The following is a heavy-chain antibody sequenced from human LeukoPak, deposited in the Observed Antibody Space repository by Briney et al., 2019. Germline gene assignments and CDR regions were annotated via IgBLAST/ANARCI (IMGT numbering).Heavy chain of an antibody. V-gene: IGHV3-30*02. Sequence: GGSLRLSCAASGFIFSTYGIHWVRQAPGKGLEWVAFIRYDESDKYYSDSVKGRFTISRDNAKNSLYLQMNSLRAEDTALYYCARGGITIFGAFYYMDVWGKGTTVTVSS. D-gene: IGHD3-3*01. CDR1: GFIFSTYG. CDR2: IRYDESDK. CDR3: ARGGITIFGAFYYMDV. J-gene: IGHJ6*03.